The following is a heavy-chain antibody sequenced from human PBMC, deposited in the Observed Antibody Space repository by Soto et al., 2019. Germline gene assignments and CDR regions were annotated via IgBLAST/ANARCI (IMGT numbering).Heavy chain of an antibody. CDR2: ISGNGGTT. J-gene: IGHJ4*02. Sequence: PGGSLRLSCTASGLTFRNYAMSWVRQAPGKGPQWVSAISGNGGTTYYADSVKGRFTLSRDNFKDTLYLQMNSLRTEDTAVYYCAKDKGNGRPYFHSWGLGTLVTV. D-gene: IGHD2-8*01. V-gene: IGHV3-23*01. CDR1: GLTFRNYA. CDR3: AKDKGNGRPYFHS.